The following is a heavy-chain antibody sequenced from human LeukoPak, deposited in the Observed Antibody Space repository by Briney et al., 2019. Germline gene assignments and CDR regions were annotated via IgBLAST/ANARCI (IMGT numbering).Heavy chain of an antibody. Sequence: PSETLSLTCTVSGGSISSGSYYWGWIRQPPGKGLAWIGTIYYSGSAYYNPPLKSRATLSIDTSTNQFSLKLSSVTAADTAVYFCARRDGAGYSDYWGQGTLVTVSS. CDR3: ARRDGAGYSDY. CDR1: GGSISSGSYY. D-gene: IGHD5-24*01. V-gene: IGHV4-39*01. CDR2: IYYSGSA. J-gene: IGHJ4*02.